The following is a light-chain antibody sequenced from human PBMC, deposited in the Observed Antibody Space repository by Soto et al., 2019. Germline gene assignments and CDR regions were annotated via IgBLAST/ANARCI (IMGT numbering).Light chain of an antibody. Sequence: EIVLTQSPGTLSLSPGESATLSCRASQSVSSVYLAWYQQKPGQAPSLLIYGAFTRATGIPARFSGTGSGTGFTLTISSLQSEDFALYYCQQYNDWPLTFGQGTKVDIK. CDR1: QSVSSVY. CDR3: QQYNDWPLT. J-gene: IGKJ1*01. V-gene: IGKV3-15*01. CDR2: GAF.